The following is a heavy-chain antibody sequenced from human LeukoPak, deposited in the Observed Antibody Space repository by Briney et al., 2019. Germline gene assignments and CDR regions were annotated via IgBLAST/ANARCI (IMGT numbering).Heavy chain of an antibody. V-gene: IGHV1-8*01. CDR3: ARGRRGIRTLGY. J-gene: IGHJ4*02. CDR2: MNPNSGNT. Sequence: GASVKVSCXASGYTFTNYDINWVRQASGQGLEWMGWMNPNSGNTGYAQKFQGRVTMTRNTSISTAYMELSSLRSEDTAVYYCARGRRGIRTLGYWGQGTLVTVSS. CDR1: GYTFTNYD. D-gene: IGHD1-26*01.